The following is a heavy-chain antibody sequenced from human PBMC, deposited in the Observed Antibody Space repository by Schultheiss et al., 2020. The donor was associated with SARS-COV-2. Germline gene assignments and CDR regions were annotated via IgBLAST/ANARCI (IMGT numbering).Heavy chain of an antibody. CDR1: GYTFTGYY. CDR3: ARGEWFRELFRKYNWFDP. V-gene: IGHV1-2*04. J-gene: IGHJ5*01. CDR2: INPNSGGT. D-gene: IGHD3-10*01. Sequence: ASVKVSCKASGYTFTGYYMHWVRQAPGQGLEWMGWINPNSGGTNYAQKFQGWVTMTRDTSISTAYMELSRLRSDDTAVYYCARGEWFRELFRKYNWFDPWGQGTLVTVSS.